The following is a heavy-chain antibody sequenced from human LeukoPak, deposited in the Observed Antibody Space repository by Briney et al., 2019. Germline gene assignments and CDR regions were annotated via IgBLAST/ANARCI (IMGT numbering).Heavy chain of an antibody. D-gene: IGHD3-10*01. CDR3: GRHFGGSSGSFYTDY. CDR2: VFSSGST. V-gene: IGHV4-59*08. J-gene: IGHJ4*02. Sequence: PSETLSLTCTVSGDSISNHYWNWIRQPPGKGLEWIGYVFSSGSTDYNPSLTSRVTISLDTSMNLFSLSLTSVTAADTAVYYCGRHFGGSSGSFYTDYWGQGTLVTVSS. CDR1: GDSISNHY.